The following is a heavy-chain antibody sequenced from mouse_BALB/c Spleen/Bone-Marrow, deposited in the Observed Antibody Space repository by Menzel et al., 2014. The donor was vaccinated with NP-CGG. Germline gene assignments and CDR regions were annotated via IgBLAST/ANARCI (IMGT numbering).Heavy chain of an antibody. D-gene: IGHD1-1*01. Sequence: QVQLQQPGPQLVRPGASVKISCKASGYSFTSYWMHWVKQRPGQGLEWIGMIDPSDSETRLNQMFKDKATLTVDKSSSAAYMQPSSPTSEDSAVYYCASYGSSPAWFAYWGQGTLVTVSA. V-gene: IGHV1S127*01. CDR3: ASYGSSPAWFAY. CDR2: IDPSDSET. J-gene: IGHJ3*01. CDR1: GYSFTSYW.